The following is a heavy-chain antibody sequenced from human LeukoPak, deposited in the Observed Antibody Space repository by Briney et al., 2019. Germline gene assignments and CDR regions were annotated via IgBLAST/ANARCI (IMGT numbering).Heavy chain of an antibody. V-gene: IGHV1-18*01. CDR3: ARDIDPLSAAAGDY. J-gene: IGHJ4*02. Sequence: ASVKVSCKASGYSFTSYGFNWVRQAPGQGLEWMGWMSAYNGKTNYAHSLQGRVTVTADTSTSTAYMEPRSLRSEDTAVYYCARDIDPLSAAAGDYWGQGTLVTVSS. D-gene: IGHD6-13*01. CDR2: MSAYNGKT. CDR1: GYSFTSYG.